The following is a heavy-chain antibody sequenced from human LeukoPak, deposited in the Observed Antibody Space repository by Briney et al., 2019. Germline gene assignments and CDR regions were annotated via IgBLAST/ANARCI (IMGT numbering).Heavy chain of an antibody. J-gene: IGHJ6*03. D-gene: IGHD3-22*01. CDR2: INPNSGGT. Sequence: GASVKVSCKASGYTFTGYYMHWVRQAPGQGLEWMGWINPNSGGTNYAQKLQGRVTMTRDTSISTAYMELSRLRSDDTAVYYCARDKEYYDSSGYQYYYYMDVWGKGATVTVSS. CDR3: ARDKEYYDSSGYQYYYYMDV. V-gene: IGHV1-2*02. CDR1: GYTFTGYY.